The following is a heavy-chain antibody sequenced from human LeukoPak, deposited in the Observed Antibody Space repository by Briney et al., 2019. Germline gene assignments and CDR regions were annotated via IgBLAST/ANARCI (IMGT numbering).Heavy chain of an antibody. V-gene: IGHV3-74*01. Sequence: QPGGSLRLSCAASGFTFSSYWMHWVRQVPGKGLVWVSCINSDGSSPTYADSVKGRFTISRDNAKNTLYLQMNSLRAEDTAVYYCARDRRYSSGEFDYWGQGTLVTVSS. CDR3: ARDRRYSSGEFDY. D-gene: IGHD6-19*01. CDR2: INSDGSSP. CDR1: GFTFSSYW. J-gene: IGHJ4*02.